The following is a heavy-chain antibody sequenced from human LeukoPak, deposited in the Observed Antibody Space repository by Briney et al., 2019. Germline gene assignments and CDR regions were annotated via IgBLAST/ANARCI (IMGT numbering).Heavy chain of an antibody. CDR3: ARQGFDLLTDRPNIFDY. CDR2: IYYSGNT. J-gene: IGHJ4*02. D-gene: IGHD3-9*01. Sequence: SETLSLTCTVSGGSISSSSYYWGWIRQPPGKGLEWIGSIYYSGNTYYNPSLKSRVTMSVDTSKNQFSLKLSSVTAADTAVYSCARQGFDLLTDRPNIFDYWGQGTLVAVSS. CDR1: GGSISSSSYY. V-gene: IGHV4-39*01.